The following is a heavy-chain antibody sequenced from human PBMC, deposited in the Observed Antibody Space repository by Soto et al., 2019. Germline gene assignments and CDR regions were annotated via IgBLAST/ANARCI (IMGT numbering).Heavy chain of an antibody. J-gene: IGHJ5*02. CDR3: ARVGPWVPYYYDSSPYTFENWFDP. V-gene: IGHV4-38-2*01. Sequence: SETLSLTYAVSGYSGSNVYDWGWLRQPPGKGLECIGSIYHGGSTYYNPSLNSRVTLSIDMTNNHVSLILNSVTAADTAVYYCARVGPWVPYYYDSSPYTFENWFDPWGQGTLVTVSS. CDR1: GYSGSNVYD. CDR2: IYHGGST. D-gene: IGHD3-22*01.